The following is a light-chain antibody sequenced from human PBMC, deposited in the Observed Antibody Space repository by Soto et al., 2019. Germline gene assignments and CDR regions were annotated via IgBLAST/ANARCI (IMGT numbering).Light chain of an antibody. V-gene: IGLV2-8*01. CDR2: EVT. J-gene: IGLJ1*01. CDR3: SSHGGSNNPFV. CDR1: SSDIGGYNF. Sequence: QSALTQPRSASGSPGQSVAISCTGTSSDIGGYNFVSWYQQHPGKAPKLMIFEVTRRPSGVPDRFSGSKSGSTATLVVSGLQPEDEADYYCSSHGGSNNPFVFGTGTKVTVL.